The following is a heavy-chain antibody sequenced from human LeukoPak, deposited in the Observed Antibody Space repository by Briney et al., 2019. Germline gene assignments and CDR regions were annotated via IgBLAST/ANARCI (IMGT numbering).Heavy chain of an antibody. V-gene: IGHV3-23*01. CDR3: AKATRIAVASYWHY. CDR2: ISGSGGST. D-gene: IGHD6-19*01. CDR1: GFTFSSYA. J-gene: IGHJ4*02. Sequence: GGSLRLSCAASGFTFSSYAMSWVRQAPGKGLEWVSAISGSGGSTYYADSVKGRFTISRDNSKNTLYLQMNSLRAEDTAVYYCAKATRIAVASYWHYWGQGTLVTVSS.